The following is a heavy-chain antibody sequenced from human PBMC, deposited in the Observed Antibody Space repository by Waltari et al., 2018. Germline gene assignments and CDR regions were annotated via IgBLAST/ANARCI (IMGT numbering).Heavy chain of an antibody. CDR3: ARNGNWDFDY. V-gene: IGHV3-7*01. J-gene: IGHJ4*02. CDR1: GFRYSNYW. Sequence: EVQLVESGGGLVQTGESLRLYGAASGFRYSNYWMMWVRQAPGKGLEWVANIKYDGSESYYVDSVKGRFTISRDNAKNSLFLQMNSLRADDTGVYFCARNGNWDFDYWGQGTLVTVSS. CDR2: IKYDGSES. D-gene: IGHD7-27*01.